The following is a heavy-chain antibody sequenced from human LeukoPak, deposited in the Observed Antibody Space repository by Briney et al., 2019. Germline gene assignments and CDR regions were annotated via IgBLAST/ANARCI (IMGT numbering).Heavy chain of an antibody. D-gene: IGHD6-19*01. J-gene: IGHJ4*02. CDR2: IYYSGSN. V-gene: IGHV4-59*11. CDR3: ARLGTAESVGRWLVPPGAEVAEYFDY. Sequence: SETLSLTRPVSGGSISSHFWSWIRQPPAKGLEGIGYIYYSGSNNYNPSLKRRVTISVDTSKNQFSLKLSTVTAADTAVYYCARLGTAESVGRWLVPPGAEVAEYFDYWGQGTLVTVSS. CDR1: GGSISSHF.